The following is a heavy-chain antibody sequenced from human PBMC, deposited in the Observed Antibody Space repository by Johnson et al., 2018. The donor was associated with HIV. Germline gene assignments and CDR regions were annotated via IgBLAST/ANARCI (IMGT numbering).Heavy chain of an antibody. V-gene: IGHV3-66*01. CDR3: ARACRDGYTCDAFDI. J-gene: IGHJ3*02. CDR1: GISVSGYY. D-gene: IGHD5-24*01. Sequence: VQLVESGGGLVQPGGSLRLSCAASGISVSGYYMSWVRQDPGKGLEWVSVLFSGGSTYYADSVKGRFTISRDNSKNTLYLQMNSLRAEDTAVYYCARACRDGYTCDAFDIWGQGTMVTVSS. CDR2: LFSGGST.